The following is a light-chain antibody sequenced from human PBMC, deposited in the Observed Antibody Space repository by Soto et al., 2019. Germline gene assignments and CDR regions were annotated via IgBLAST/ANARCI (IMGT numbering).Light chain of an antibody. J-gene: IGKJ1*01. CDR1: QSVNSN. V-gene: IGKV3-15*01. CDR2: GAS. Sequence: EIVMTQSPATLSVSPGEGATLSCRASQSVNSNLAWYQQKPGQAPRLLIIGASSRAPGIPSGFSGSGSGTEFPRTISSLQSEDLAVYYCQQYNNWPWTFGLVTKVEV. CDR3: QQYNNWPWT.